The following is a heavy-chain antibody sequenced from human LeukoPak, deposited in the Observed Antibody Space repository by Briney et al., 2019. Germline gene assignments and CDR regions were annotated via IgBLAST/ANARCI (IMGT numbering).Heavy chain of an antibody. J-gene: IGHJ4*02. CDR1: GFTFSSYW. V-gene: IGHV3-74*01. CDR2: INSDGSST. Sequence: GGSLRLSCAASGFTFSSYWVHWVRQGPGKGLVWVSLINSDGSSTTYADSVKGRFTISRDNARDTLYLQMNSLRAEDTAVYYCARDPGHVPDYWGQGTLVTVSS. CDR3: ARDPGHVPDY.